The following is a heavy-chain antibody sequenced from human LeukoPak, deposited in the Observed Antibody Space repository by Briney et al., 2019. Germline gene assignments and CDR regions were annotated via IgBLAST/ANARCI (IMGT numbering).Heavy chain of an antibody. V-gene: IGHV1-2*02. D-gene: IGHD6-13*01. Sequence: ASVKVSCEASGYTFTGYYMHWVRQAPGQGLEWMGWINPNSGGTNYAQKFQGRVTMTRDTSISTAYMELSRLRSDDTAVYYCARLGIAAAGKEGDWGQGTLVTVSS. CDR1: GYTFTGYY. J-gene: IGHJ4*02. CDR2: INPNSGGT. CDR3: ARLGIAAAGKEGD.